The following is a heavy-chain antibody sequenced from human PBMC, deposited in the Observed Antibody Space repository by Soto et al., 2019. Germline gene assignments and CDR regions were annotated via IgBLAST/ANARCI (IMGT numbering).Heavy chain of an antibody. CDR2: ISHTGRT. D-gene: IGHD3-10*01. CDR3: ARAVAPYFGTWFDP. J-gene: IGHJ5*02. Sequence: QLQLQESGSGLVKPSQTLSLTCAVSGGSISSGNSYAWSWIRQPPGKGLEWIGSISHTGRTAYNPSLHGRVTLSVDKSKTQFSLKLSSVSAADMAVYYCARAVAPYFGTWFDPWGQGSLVIVSS. CDR1: GGSISSGNSYA. V-gene: IGHV4-30-2*01.